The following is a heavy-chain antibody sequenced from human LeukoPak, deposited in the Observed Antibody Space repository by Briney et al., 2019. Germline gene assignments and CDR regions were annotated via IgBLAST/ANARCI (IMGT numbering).Heavy chain of an antibody. V-gene: IGHV1-46*01. J-gene: IGHJ4*02. D-gene: IGHD6-13*01. CDR3: ARTAAAGPAPGDY. CDR2: MSPSDGST. CDR1: GHTFTSLR. Sequence: ASVKVSCKASGHTFTSLRVHWVRQAPGQGLEWMGIMSPSDGSTDYAQKFQGRVTMTTDTSTSTAYMELRSLRSDDTAVYYCARTAAAGPAPGDYWGQGTLVTVSS.